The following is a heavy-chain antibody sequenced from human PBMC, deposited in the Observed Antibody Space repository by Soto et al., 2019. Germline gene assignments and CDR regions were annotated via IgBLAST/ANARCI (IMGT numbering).Heavy chain of an antibody. D-gene: IGHD4-17*01. V-gene: IGHV4-4*02. CDR1: GGSISSSNW. J-gene: IGHJ3*02. CDR3: ARGGTTVTTPDAFDI. Sequence: SETLSLTCAVSGGSISSSNWWSWVRQPPGKGLEWIGEIYHSGSTNYNPSLKSRVTISVDKSKNQFSLKLSSVTAADTAVYYCARGGTTVTTPDAFDIWGQGTMATVSS. CDR2: IYHSGST.